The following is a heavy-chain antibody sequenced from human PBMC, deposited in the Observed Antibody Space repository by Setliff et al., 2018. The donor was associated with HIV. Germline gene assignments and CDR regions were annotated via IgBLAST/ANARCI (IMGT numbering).Heavy chain of an antibody. CDR1: GYTFTSYG. Sequence: ASVKVSCKASGYTFTSYGISWVRQAPGQGLEWMGWISAYNGNTNYAQKLQGRVTMTTDTSTSTAYMELRSLRSDDTAVYYCARLGSGWSDSYYYAMDIWGQGTTVTVSS. CDR2: ISAYNGNT. V-gene: IGHV1-18*01. J-gene: IGHJ6*02. D-gene: IGHD6-19*01. CDR3: ARLGSGWSDSYYYAMDI.